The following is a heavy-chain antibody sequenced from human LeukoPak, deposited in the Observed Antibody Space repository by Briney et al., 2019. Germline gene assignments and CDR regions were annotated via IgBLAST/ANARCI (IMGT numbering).Heavy chain of an antibody. D-gene: IGHD6-13*01. J-gene: IGHJ4*02. CDR1: GGSFSGYY. CDR2: INHSGST. Sequence: PSETLSLTCAVYGGSFSGYYWSWIRQPPGKGLEWIGEINHSGSTNYNPSLKSRVTISVDTSKNQFSLKLSSVTAADTAVYYCALNLGAAAGRDYWGQGTLVTVSS. CDR3: ALNLGAAAGRDY. V-gene: IGHV4-34*01.